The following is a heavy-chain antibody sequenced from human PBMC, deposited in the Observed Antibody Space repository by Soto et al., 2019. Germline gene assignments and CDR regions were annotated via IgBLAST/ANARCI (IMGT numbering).Heavy chain of an antibody. CDR1: GFTVSGS. J-gene: IGHJ4*02. CDR3: ARDASGPFDY. D-gene: IGHD6-19*01. CDR2: IHSDGST. V-gene: IGHV3-53*01. Sequence: GGSLRLSCSVAGFTVSGSMSWVRQAPGKGLECVSFIHSDGSTHYTDSVRGRFTISRDNSKNTLYLQMDRLRVDDTAVHFCARDASGPFDYWGQGTLVTVSS.